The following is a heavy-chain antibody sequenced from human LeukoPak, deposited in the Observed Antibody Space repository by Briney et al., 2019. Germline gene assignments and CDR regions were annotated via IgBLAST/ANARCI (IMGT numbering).Heavy chain of an antibody. Sequence: GGSLRLSCAASGFSFSVYWMHWVRQAPGKGPVWVSRIKTDESITDYADSVKGRFTISRDNAKNTLYLQMNSLRAEDTAVYYCARGPSGYHNTGGRGTLVTVSS. CDR2: IKTDESIT. CDR1: GFSFSVYW. J-gene: IGHJ4*02. V-gene: IGHV3-74*01. D-gene: IGHD5-12*01. CDR3: ARGPSGYHNT.